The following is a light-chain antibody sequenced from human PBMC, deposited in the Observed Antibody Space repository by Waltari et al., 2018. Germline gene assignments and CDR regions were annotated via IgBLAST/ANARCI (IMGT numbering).Light chain of an antibody. CDR1: QSLSSW. J-gene: IGKJ5*01. V-gene: IGKV1-5*01. CDR2: DAS. Sequence: DIQMTQSPSTLSASIGDRVTITCRASQSLSSWLAWYQQSPGTDPKLLVDDASTLQSGVPSRFSGSGSGTEFTLTISSLQPEDFATYYCQHYTRYSITFGQGTRLEIK. CDR3: QHYTRYSIT.